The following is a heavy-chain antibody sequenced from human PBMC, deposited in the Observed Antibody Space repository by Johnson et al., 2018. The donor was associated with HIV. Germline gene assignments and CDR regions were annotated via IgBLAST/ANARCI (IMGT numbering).Heavy chain of an antibody. CDR1: GFTFSSYA. D-gene: IGHD3-3*01. V-gene: IGHV3-30*04. J-gene: IGHJ3*01. CDR2: ISYDGSNK. CDR3: ARDATDFDFWRGPGPDHGISDV. Sequence: VQLVESGGGVVQPGRSLRLSCAASGFTFSSYAMHWVRQAPGKGLEWVAVISYDGSNKYYADSVKGRFTISRDNSKNTLYLQMNSLRAEDTAVYYCARDATDFDFWRGPGPDHGISDVWGQGTMVTVSS.